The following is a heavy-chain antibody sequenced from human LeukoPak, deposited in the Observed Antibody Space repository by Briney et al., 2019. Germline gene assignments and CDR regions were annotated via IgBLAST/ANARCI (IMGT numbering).Heavy chain of an antibody. D-gene: IGHD3-22*01. V-gene: IGHV1-69*06. Sequence: SVKVSCKASGGTFSTYVINWVRQAPGQGLEWMGGIIPIFDTANYAQEFQGRVAITADKSTTTAYMELSSLRSEDTAMYFCARDPGDSSGYYWGGYYGMDVWGQGTTVIVSS. CDR3: ARDPGDSSGYYWGGYYGMDV. CDR2: IIPIFDTA. J-gene: IGHJ6*02. CDR1: GGTFSTYV.